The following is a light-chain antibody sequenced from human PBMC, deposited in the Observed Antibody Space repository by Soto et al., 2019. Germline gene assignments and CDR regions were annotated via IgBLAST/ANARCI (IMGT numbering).Light chain of an antibody. CDR3: QQRSNWPQVT. CDR2: DAF. J-gene: IGKJ5*01. CDR1: QSVSSY. Sequence: EIVMTQSPATLSVSPGERATLSCRASQSVSSYLAWYQQKPGQAPRLLIYDAFNRATGIPARFSGSGSGTDFTLTISSLEPEDFAVYYCQQRSNWPQVTFGQGTRLEIK. V-gene: IGKV3-11*01.